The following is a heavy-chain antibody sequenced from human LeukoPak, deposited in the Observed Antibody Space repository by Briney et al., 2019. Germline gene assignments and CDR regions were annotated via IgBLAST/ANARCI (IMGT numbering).Heavy chain of an antibody. CDR2: MTSSTSYI. CDR1: GFTFSSYA. Sequence: PGGSLRLSCAASGFTFSSYAMSWVRQAPGKGLEWVSSMTSSTSYIYYADSVKGRFTISRDNANNSLYLQMNSLRAEDTAVYYCTRDRPYSSTMDVWGKGTTVTVSS. D-gene: IGHD6-13*01. V-gene: IGHV3-21*01. J-gene: IGHJ6*03. CDR3: TRDRPYSSTMDV.